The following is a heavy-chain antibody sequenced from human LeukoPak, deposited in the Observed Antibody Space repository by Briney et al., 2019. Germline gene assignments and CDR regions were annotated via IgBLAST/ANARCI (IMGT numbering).Heavy chain of an antibody. V-gene: IGHV3-9*01. CDR2: ISWNSGSI. CDR1: GFTFDDYA. CDR3: ATYTAIIGY. D-gene: IGHD4-11*01. Sequence: GGSLRLSCAASGFTFDDYAMHWVRQAPGKGLEWASGISWNSGSIGYADSVKGRFTISRDNAKNSLYLQMNSLRTEDTAVYYCATYTAIIGYWGQGTLVTVSS. J-gene: IGHJ4*02.